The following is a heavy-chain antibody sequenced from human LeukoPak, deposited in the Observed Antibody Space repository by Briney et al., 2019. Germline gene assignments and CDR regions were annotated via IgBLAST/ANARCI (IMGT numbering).Heavy chain of an antibody. CDR1: GGSFSSGGYY. J-gene: IGHJ5*02. CDR2: IYYSGSS. D-gene: IGHD4-23*01. Sequence: PSQTLSLTCTVSGGSFSSGGYYWSWIRQHPGKGLEWIGYIYYSGSSYYNPSLKSRVTISVDTSKNQFSLKLSSVTAADTAVYYCARDEVYGGNSVGWFDPWGQGTLVTVSS. V-gene: IGHV4-31*03. CDR3: ARDEVYGGNSVGWFDP.